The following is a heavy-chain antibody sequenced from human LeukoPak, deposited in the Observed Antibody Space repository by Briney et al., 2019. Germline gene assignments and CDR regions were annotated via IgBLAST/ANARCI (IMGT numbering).Heavy chain of an antibody. Sequence: PSETLSLTCTVSGGSVSSSSYYWSWIRQPPGKGLEWIGYIYYSGSTNYNPSLKSRVTISVDTSKNQFSLKLSSVTAADTAVYYCASRGRITIFGVAASAFDIWGQGTMVTVSS. V-gene: IGHV4-61*01. D-gene: IGHD3-3*01. CDR2: IYYSGST. CDR1: GGSVSSSSYY. CDR3: ASRGRITIFGVAASAFDI. J-gene: IGHJ3*02.